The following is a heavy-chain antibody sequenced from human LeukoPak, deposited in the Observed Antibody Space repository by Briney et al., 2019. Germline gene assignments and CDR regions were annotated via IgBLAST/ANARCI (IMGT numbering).Heavy chain of an antibody. CDR1: GGSFSGYY. CDR3: ATDYYDSSGLNDY. Sequence: SETLSLTCAVYGGSFSGYYWSWIRQPPGKGLEWIGEINHSGSTNYNPSLKSRVTISVDTSKNQFSLKLSSVTAADTAVYYCATDYYDSSGLNDYWGQGTLVTVSS. D-gene: IGHD3-22*01. CDR2: INHSGST. J-gene: IGHJ4*02. V-gene: IGHV4-34*01.